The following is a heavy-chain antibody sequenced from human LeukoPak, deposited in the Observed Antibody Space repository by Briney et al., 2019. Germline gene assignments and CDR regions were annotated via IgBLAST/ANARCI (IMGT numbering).Heavy chain of an antibody. Sequence: PGGSLRLSCAASGFTFSSYSMNWVRQAPGKGLEWVSYISSSSSTIYYADSVKGRFTISRDNAKNSLYLQMNSLRAEDTAVYYCARERPRNYYDSRGPIRYWGQGTLVTVSS. D-gene: IGHD3-22*01. CDR1: GFTFSSYS. J-gene: IGHJ4*02. V-gene: IGHV3-48*01. CDR3: ARERPRNYYDSRGPIRY. CDR2: ISSSSSTI.